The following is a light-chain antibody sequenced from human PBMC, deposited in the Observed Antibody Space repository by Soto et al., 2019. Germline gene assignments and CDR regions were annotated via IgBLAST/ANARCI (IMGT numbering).Light chain of an antibody. CDR2: AAS. CDR1: QGISSY. V-gene: IGKV1-9*01. J-gene: IGKJ5*01. Sequence: DIQLTQSPSFLSASVGDRVTITCRASQGISSYLAWYQQKPGKAPKLLIYAASTLQSGVPSRFSGSKSGTVFTLTISSLQPEDFATYYCQQLNSYPITFGQGTRLEIK. CDR3: QQLNSYPIT.